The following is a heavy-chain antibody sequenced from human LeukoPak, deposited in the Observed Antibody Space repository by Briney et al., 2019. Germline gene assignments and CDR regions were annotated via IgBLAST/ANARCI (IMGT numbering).Heavy chain of an antibody. Sequence: ASVKVSCRASGYTFTGNHIHWVRQAPGQGLEWMGWINPNSGDTNYAQKFQGRVTMTRDTSISTAYMELSRLRSDDTAMYYCARDSIGGATCDYWGQGTLVTVSS. J-gene: IGHJ4*02. CDR1: GYTFTGNH. V-gene: IGHV1-2*02. CDR2: INPNSGDT. CDR3: ARDSIGGATCDY. D-gene: IGHD1-26*01.